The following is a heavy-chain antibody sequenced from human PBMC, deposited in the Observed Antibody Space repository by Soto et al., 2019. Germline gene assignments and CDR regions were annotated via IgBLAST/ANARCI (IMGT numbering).Heavy chain of an antibody. J-gene: IGHJ6*03. Sequence: ASVKVSCKASGYTFTSYGISWVRQAPGQGLEWMGWISAYNGNTNYAQKLQGRVTMTTDTSTSTAYMELRSLRSDDTAVYYCATRRYCSSTSCYGRTYYYYMDVWGKGTTVTVSS. CDR1: GYTFTSYG. D-gene: IGHD2-2*01. CDR3: ATRRYCSSTSCYGRTYYYYMDV. V-gene: IGHV1-18*01. CDR2: ISAYNGNT.